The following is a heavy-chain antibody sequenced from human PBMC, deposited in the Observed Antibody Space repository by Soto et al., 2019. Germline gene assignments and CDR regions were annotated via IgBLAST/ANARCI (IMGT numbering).Heavy chain of an antibody. J-gene: IGHJ6*02. CDR2: IYPGDSDT. D-gene: IGHD3-3*01. CDR3: ATPYYDWWSGYPSPYYGMDV. V-gene: IGHV5-51*01. CDR1: GYSFTSYW. Sequence: GESLKISCKGSGYSFTSYWIGWVRQMPGKGLEWMGIIYPGDSDTRYSPSFQGQVTISADKSISTAYLQWSSLKASDTAMYYCATPYYDWWSGYPSPYYGMDVWGQGTTVTVSS.